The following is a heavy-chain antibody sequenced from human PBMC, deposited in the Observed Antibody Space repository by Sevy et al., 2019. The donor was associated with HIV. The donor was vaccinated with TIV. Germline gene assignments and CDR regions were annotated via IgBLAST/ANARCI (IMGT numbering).Heavy chain of an antibody. Sequence: GGSLRLSCAASGFTFSNYWMTWVRQAPGKGLEWVANIKVDGSEKYYVDSLKGRFTISRDNAKNSLYLQMNSLRAEDTAVYHCARDCSSTTCLWGLDVWGQGTMVTVSS. CDR2: IKVDGSEK. V-gene: IGHV3-7*03. CDR1: GFTFSNYW. CDR3: ARDCSSTTCLWGLDV. J-gene: IGHJ6*02. D-gene: IGHD2-2*01.